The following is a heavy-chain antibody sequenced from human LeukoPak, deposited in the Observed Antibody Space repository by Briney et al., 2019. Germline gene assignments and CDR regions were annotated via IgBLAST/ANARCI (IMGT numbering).Heavy chain of an antibody. CDR2: IYYSGST. D-gene: IGHD1-26*01. Sequence: SETLSLTCTVSGGSITSYYWSWIRQPPGKGLEWIGYIYYSGSTNCNPSLKSRVTMSLDTSKNQFSLKLTSVTAADTAVYYCALGRGYFEYRGQGTLVTVSS. CDR1: GGSITSYY. V-gene: IGHV4-59*08. J-gene: IGHJ4*02. CDR3: ALGRGYFEY.